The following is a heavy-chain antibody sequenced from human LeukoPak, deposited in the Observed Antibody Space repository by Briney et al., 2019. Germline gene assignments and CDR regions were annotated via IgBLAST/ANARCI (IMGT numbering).Heavy chain of an antibody. CDR1: GFTFSSYE. D-gene: IGHD3-22*01. CDR2: VSSDGNNK. Sequence: GGSLRLSCAASGFTFSSYEMNWVRQAPGKGLEWVAVVSSDGNNKYYADSVKGRFTISRDNSKNTLYLQMNSLRAEDTAVYYCAKDYDSSGWAAFDIWGQGTMVTVSS. V-gene: IGHV3-30*18. CDR3: AKDYDSSGWAAFDI. J-gene: IGHJ3*02.